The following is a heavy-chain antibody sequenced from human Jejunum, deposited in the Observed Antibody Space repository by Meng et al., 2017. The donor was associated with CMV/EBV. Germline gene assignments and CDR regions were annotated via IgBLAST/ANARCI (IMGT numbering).Heavy chain of an antibody. CDR3: ARDYDDVWGTYGYTHYLDY. CDR2: ISTNTGNP. CDR1: TTCT. D-gene: IGHD3-16*01. V-gene: IGHV7-4-1*02. J-gene: IGHJ4*02. Sequence: TTCTIHWVRQAPGQGLEWVGWISTNTGNPTYAQDFTGRFVFSLDTSVSTAYLQISSLKAADTAVYYCARDYDDVWGTYGYTHYLDYWGQGTLVTVSS.